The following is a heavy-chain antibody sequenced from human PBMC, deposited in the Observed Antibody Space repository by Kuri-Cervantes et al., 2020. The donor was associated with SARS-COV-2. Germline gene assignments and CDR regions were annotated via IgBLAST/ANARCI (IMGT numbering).Heavy chain of an antibody. CDR1: GDSMNNGNW. V-gene: IGHV4-4*02. J-gene: IGHJ4*02. Sequence: SETLSLTCDVSGDSMNNGNWWTWVRQTPGKGLEWIGEIYHNGNTSYNPSLKSRVTKSVDESKNQFSLKLNSVTAADTAVYYCASLLLWQQFAHWGQGILVTVSS. CDR2: IYHNGNT. D-gene: IGHD5-24*01. CDR3: ASLLLWQQFAH.